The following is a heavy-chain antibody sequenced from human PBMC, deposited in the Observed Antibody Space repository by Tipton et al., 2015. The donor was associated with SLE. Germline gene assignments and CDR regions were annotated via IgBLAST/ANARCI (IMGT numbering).Heavy chain of an antibody. CDR3: ARGVRQGYFDY. Sequence: TLSLTCAVYGGSFSGYYWSWIRQPPGKGLEWIGEINHGGSTNYNPSLKSRVTISVDTSKNQFSLKLSSVTAADTAVYYCARGVRQGYFDYWGQGTLVTVSS. J-gene: IGHJ4*02. D-gene: IGHD3-10*01. CDR1: GGSFSGYY. CDR2: INHGGST. V-gene: IGHV4-34*01.